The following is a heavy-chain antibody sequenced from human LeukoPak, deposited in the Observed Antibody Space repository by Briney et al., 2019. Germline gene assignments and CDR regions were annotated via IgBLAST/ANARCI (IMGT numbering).Heavy chain of an antibody. CDR3: ARVGSSSWTIPFDY. CDR2: INPNSGGT. CDR1: GYTFTGYY. V-gene: IGHV1-2*02. D-gene: IGHD6-13*01. J-gene: IGHJ4*02. Sequence: GASVKVSCKASGYTFTGYYMHWVRQAPGQGLEWMGWINPNSGGTNYAQKFQGRVTMTRDTSISTAYMELSRLRSDDTAVYYCARVGSSSWTIPFDYWGQGTLVTVSS.